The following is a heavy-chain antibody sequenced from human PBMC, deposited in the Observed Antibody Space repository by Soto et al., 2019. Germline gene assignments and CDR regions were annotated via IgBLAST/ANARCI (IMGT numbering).Heavy chain of an antibody. CDR1: GFTFSSYG. CDR2: IWYDGSNK. V-gene: IGHV3-33*01. D-gene: IGHD2-15*01. CDR3: ARESGYCSGGSCYDDAFDI. J-gene: IGHJ3*02. Sequence: QVQLVESGGGVVQPGRSLRLSCAASGFTFSSYGMHWVRQAPGKGLEWVAVIWYDGSNKYYADSVKGRFTISRDNSKNTLYLQMNSLRAEDTAVYYCARESGYCSGGSCYDDAFDIWGQGTMVTVSS.